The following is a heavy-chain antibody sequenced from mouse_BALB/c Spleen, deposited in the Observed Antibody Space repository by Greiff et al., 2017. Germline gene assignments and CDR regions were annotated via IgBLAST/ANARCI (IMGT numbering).Heavy chain of an antibody. CDR1: GYSFTSYW. CDR3: ARLGGFFYFDY. J-gene: IGHJ2*01. D-gene: IGHD4-1*01. V-gene: IGHV1S126*01. Sequence: QVQLKESGPQLVRPGASVKISCKASGYSFTSYWMHWVKQRPGQGLEWIGMIDPSDSETRLNQKFKDKATLTVDKSSSTAYMQLSSPTSEDSAVYYCARLGGFFYFDYWGQGTTLTVSS. CDR2: IDPSDSET.